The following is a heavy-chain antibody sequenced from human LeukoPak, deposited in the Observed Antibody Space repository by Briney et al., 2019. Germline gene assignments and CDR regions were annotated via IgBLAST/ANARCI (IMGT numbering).Heavy chain of an antibody. CDR2: IIPVFGAR. D-gene: IGHD6-19*01. Sequence: SVKVSCKASGDTFSKYTINWVRQAPGQGLEWMGGIIPVFGARNHAQKFQGRVTITADESTSTAYMELSSLRSEDTAVYYCARWYVRSSGWYLWAGYGMDVWGQGTTVTVSS. V-gene: IGHV1-69*13. J-gene: IGHJ6*02. CDR1: GDTFSKYT. CDR3: ARWYVRSSGWYLWAGYGMDV.